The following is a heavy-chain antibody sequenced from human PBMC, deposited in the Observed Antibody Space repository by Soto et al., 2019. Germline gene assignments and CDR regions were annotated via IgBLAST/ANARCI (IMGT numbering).Heavy chain of an antibody. V-gene: IGHV4-59*08. J-gene: IGHJ4*02. D-gene: IGHD5-12*01. CDR3: ATHSGYAPFDY. Sequence: KPSETLSLTCTVSGGSVSSYYWSWIRQPPGKGLEWIGYIYYSGSTNYNPSLKSRVTISVDTSKNQFSLKLSSVTAADTAVYYCATHSGYAPFDYWGQGSLVTVSS. CDR1: GGSVSSYY. CDR2: IYYSGST.